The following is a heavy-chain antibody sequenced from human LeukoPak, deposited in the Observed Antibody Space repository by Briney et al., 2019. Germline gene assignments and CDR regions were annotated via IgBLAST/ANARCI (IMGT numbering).Heavy chain of an antibody. Sequence: SETLSLTCTVSGGSISSSSYYWGWIRQPPGKGPEWIGSIYYSGSTYYNPSLKSRVTISVDTSKNQFSLKLSSVTAADTAVYYCARRAAAGKDYWGQGTLVTVSS. CDR3: ARRAAAGKDY. D-gene: IGHD6-13*01. CDR1: GGSISSSSYY. V-gene: IGHV4-39*01. CDR2: IYYSGST. J-gene: IGHJ4*02.